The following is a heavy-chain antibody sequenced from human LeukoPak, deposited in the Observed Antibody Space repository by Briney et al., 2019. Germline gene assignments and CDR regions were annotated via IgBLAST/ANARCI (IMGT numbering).Heavy chain of an antibody. CDR2: IVVGSGNT. J-gene: IGHJ6*02. D-gene: IGHD2-2*01. CDR1: GFTFTSSA. CDR3: AADPYCSSTSCYEGFYYYYGMDV. V-gene: IGHV1-58*02. Sequence: SVKVSYKASGFTFTSSAMQWVRQARGQRLEWIGWIVVGSGNTNYAQKFQERVTITRDMSTSTAYMELSSLRSEDTAVYYCAADPYCSSTSCYEGFYYYYGMDVWGQGTTVTVSS.